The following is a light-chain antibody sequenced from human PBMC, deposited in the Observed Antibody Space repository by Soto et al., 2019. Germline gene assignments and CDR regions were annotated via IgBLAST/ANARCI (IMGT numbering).Light chain of an antibody. V-gene: IGLV2-8*01. CDR1: SSDIGSYDF. J-gene: IGLJ2*01. CDR3: TSYARSNNVL. Sequence: QSALTQPASVSGSPGQAITISCAGTSSDIGSYDFVSWHQQHPGKAPKLLIYEVSKRASGVPDRFSGSKSGNTASLTVTGLQADDEADYYCTSYARSNNVLFGGGTKLTVL. CDR2: EVS.